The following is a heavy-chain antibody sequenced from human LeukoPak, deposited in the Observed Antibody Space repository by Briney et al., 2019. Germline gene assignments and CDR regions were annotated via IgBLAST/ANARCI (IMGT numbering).Heavy chain of an antibody. CDR1: GYTFTNYG. Sequence: ASVKVSCKASGYTFTNYGISWVRQAPGQGLEWMGWISAYNGNTDYAQNLQGRVTMTTDTLTSTAYMELSSLRSEDTAVYYCARRTCGGDCYSHYYYGMDVWGQGTTVTVSS. CDR2: ISAYNGNT. V-gene: IGHV1-18*01. D-gene: IGHD2-21*02. CDR3: ARRTCGGDCYSHYYYGMDV. J-gene: IGHJ6*02.